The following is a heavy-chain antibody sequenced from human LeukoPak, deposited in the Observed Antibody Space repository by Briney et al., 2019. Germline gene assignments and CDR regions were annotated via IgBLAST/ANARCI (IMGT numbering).Heavy chain of an antibody. V-gene: IGHV3-13*01. CDR1: EFTFSSYD. Sequence: GGSLRLSCAASEFTFSSYDMHWVRQATGKGLEWVSAIGTAGDTYYPGSVKGRFTISRENAKNSLYLQMNSLRAGDTAVYYCARAETPAYSSSWYRRSGYYYGMDVWGQGTTVTVSS. CDR2: IGTAGDT. D-gene: IGHD6-13*01. CDR3: ARAETPAYSSSWYRRSGYYYGMDV. J-gene: IGHJ6*02.